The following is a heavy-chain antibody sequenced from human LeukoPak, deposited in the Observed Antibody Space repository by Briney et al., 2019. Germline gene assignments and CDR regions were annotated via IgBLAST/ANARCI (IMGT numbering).Heavy chain of an antibody. CDR2: IIPIFGTA. D-gene: IGHD5-24*01. CDR1: GGTFSSYA. CDR3: ARDNSVRDEAWWFNP. Sequence: ASVKVSCKASGGTFSSYAISWVRQAPGQGLEWMGGIIPIFGTANYAQKFQGRVTLTRDISTSTGYLELSSLRSDDTAVYYCARDNSVRDEAWWFNPWGQGTLVIVSS. V-gene: IGHV1-69*05. J-gene: IGHJ5*02.